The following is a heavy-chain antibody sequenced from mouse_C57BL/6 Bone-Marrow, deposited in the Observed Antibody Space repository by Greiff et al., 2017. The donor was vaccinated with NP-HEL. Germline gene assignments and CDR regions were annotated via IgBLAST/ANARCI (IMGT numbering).Heavy chain of an antibody. CDR1: GFTFSDYG. D-gene: IGHD2-3*01. Sequence: EVKLVESGGGLVKPGGSLKLSCAASGFTFSDYGMHWVRQAPEKGLEWVAYISSGSSTIYYADTVKGRFTISRDNAKNTLFLQMTSLRSEDTAMYYCARFGYSAWFAYWGKGTLVTVSA. V-gene: IGHV5-17*01. J-gene: IGHJ3*01. CDR2: ISSGSSTI. CDR3: ARFGYSAWFAY.